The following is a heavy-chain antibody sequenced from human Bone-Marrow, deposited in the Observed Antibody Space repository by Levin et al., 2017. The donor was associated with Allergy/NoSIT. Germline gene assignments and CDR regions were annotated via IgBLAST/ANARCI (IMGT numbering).Heavy chain of an antibody. V-gene: IGHV4-59*01. CDR3: ARFYTSGWYWLDP. CDR2: VSHAGRT. D-gene: IGHD6-19*01. CDR1: GGSITTSD. J-gene: IGHJ5*02. Sequence: NTSETLSLTCTVSGGSITTSDWSWIRQPPGKGLEWIGFVSHAGRTNYNPSLKSRVSMSVDSSKNQFSLELKSVTAADTAVYYCARFYTSGWYWLDPWGQGTLVTVSS.